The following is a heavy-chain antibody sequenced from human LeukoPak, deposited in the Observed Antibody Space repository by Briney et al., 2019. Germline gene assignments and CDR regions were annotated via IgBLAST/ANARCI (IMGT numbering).Heavy chain of an antibody. CDR1: GGSISSYY. CDR2: IYYSGST. J-gene: IGHJ4*02. CDR3: ARHLGLVDY. Sequence: PSETLSLTCTVSGGSISSYYWSWIRQPPGKGLEWIGYIYYSGSTNYNPSLKSRVTISVDTSKNQFSLKLSSVTAADTAVYYCARHLGLVDYWGQGTLVTVSS. D-gene: IGHD3-10*01. V-gene: IGHV4-59*08.